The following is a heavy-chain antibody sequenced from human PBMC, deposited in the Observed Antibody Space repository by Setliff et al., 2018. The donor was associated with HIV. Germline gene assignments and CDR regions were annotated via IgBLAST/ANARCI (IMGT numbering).Heavy chain of an antibody. CDR3: GGNGYYSIDY. CDR1: GGSISSNW. CDR2: IYHSGST. Sequence: PEETLSLTCAVSGGSISSNWWSWVRQSPGKGLEWIGEIYHSGSTHYNPSLQSRVTISVYKSKSRFSLKLNSVTAADTAVYYCGGNGYYSIDYWGQGTLVTSPQ. V-gene: IGHV4-4*02. D-gene: IGHD3-22*01. J-gene: IGHJ4*02.